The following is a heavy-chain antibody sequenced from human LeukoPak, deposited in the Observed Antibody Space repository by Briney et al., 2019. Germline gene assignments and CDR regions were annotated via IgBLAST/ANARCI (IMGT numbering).Heavy chain of an antibody. CDR1: GGSISSGGYY. CDR2: ISHSGNT. CDR3: ARAGPENLNCIDF. J-gene: IGHJ4*02. D-gene: IGHD1-1*01. V-gene: IGHV4-61*08. Sequence: KPSQTLSLTCTVSGGSISSGGYYWSWIRQHPGKGLEWIGYISHSGNTNYNPSLKSRVTISLDKSNNQFSLRLSSVTAADTAVYYCARAGPENLNCIDFWGQGILVTVSS.